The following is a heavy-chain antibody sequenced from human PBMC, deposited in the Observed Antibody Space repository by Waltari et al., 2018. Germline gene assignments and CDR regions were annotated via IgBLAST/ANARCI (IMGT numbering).Heavy chain of an antibody. CDR3: ASQDTAMAGGDY. CDR1: GFTYSSYA. J-gene: IGHJ4*02. V-gene: IGHV3-23*01. CDR2: ISGSGGRT. Sequence: EVQLLESGGGLVQPGGSLRLSCAASGFTYSSYALSWVRQAPGKGLELVSAISGSGGRTCYADSWKCWFTISRDDSKNTLYLQMNSLIAEDTAVYYCASQDTAMAGGDYWGQGTRVTVSS. D-gene: IGHD5-18*01.